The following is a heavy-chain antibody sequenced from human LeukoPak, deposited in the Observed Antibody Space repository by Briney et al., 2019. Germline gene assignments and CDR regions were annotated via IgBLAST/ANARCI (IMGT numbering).Heavy chain of an antibody. CDR3: ARKAPTYYYGSGSYSK. Sequence: SETLSLTCAVYGGSFSGYYWSWIRQPPGKGLEWIGEINHSGSTNYNPSLKSRVTISVDTSENQFSLKLSSVTAADTAVYYCARKAPTYYYGSGSYSKWGQGTLVTVSS. CDR2: INHSGST. J-gene: IGHJ4*02. V-gene: IGHV4-34*01. CDR1: GGSFSGYY. D-gene: IGHD3-10*01.